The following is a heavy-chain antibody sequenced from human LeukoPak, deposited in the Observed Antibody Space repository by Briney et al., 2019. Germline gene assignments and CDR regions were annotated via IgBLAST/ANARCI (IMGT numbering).Heavy chain of an antibody. D-gene: IGHD2-15*01. J-gene: IGHJ4*02. CDR3: AKAYRYCSGGSCYPLVDY. CDR1: GFTFSSYG. Sequence: PGGSLRLSCAASGFTFSSYGMHWVRQAPGKGLEWVAFIRYDGSNKYYADSVKGRFTISRDNSKNTLYLQMNSLRAEDTAVYYCAKAYRYCSGGSCYPLVDYWGQGTLVTVSS. V-gene: IGHV3-30*02. CDR2: IRYDGSNK.